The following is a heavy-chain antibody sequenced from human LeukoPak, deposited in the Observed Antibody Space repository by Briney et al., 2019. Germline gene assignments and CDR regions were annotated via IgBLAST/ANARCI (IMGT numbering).Heavy chain of an antibody. CDR3: ARAGAGIAAAGTLAFDI. J-gene: IGHJ3*02. Sequence: SETLSLTCTVSGGSISSYYWSWIRQPAGKGLEWIGRIYTSGSTNYNPSLKSRVTMSVDTSKNQFSLKLSSVTAANTAVYYCARAGAGIAAAGTLAFDIWGQGTMVTVSS. D-gene: IGHD6-13*01. CDR1: GGSISSYY. CDR2: IYTSGST. V-gene: IGHV4-4*07.